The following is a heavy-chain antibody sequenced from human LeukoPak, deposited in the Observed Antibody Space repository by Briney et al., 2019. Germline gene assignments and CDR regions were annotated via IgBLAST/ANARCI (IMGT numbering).Heavy chain of an antibody. CDR1: GFTFSSYG. CDR3: ARDTDYRDTYYFDY. CDR2: IWYDGSNK. Sequence: TGGSLRLSCAASGFTFSSYGMHWVRQAPGKGLEWVAVIWYDGSNKYYADSVKGRFTISRDNSKNTLYLQMNSLRAEDTAVYYCARDTDYRDTYYFDYWGQGTLVTVSS. D-gene: IGHD4-17*01. V-gene: IGHV3-33*01. J-gene: IGHJ4*02.